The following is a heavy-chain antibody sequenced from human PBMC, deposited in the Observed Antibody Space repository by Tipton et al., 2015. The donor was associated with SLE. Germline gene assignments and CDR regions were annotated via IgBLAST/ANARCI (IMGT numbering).Heavy chain of an antibody. J-gene: IGHJ4*02. Sequence: QLVQSGAEVKKPGASVKVSCKTSGYTFSVFLIHWIRQAPGQGLEWMGWINPRSGVTKYAQRFQGRVTLTSDTSINTAYLDLSRLRFDDTAVYYCARDNSPEFDYWGQGTLVTVSS. V-gene: IGHV1-2*02. CDR1: GYTFSVFL. CDR3: ARDNSPEFDY. CDR2: INPRSGVT. D-gene: IGHD2/OR15-2a*01.